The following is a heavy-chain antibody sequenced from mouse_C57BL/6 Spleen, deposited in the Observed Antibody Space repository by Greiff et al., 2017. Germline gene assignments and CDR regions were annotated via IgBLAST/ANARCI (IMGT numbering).Heavy chain of an antibody. CDR2: IDPSDSET. CDR1: GYTFTSYW. J-gene: IGHJ2*01. Sequence: QVQLQQPGAELVRPGSSVKLSCKASGYTFTSYWMHWVKQRPLQGLEWIGNIDPSDSETHYNQKFKDKAALTVDKASSTAYMQLSSLTSEDSAVYYCARGGSSGYVDYWGQGTTLTVSS. D-gene: IGHD3-2*02. V-gene: IGHV1-52*01. CDR3: ARGGSSGYVDY.